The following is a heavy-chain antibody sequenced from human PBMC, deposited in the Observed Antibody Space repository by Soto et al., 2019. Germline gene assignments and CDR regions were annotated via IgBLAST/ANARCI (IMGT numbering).Heavy chain of an antibody. CDR1: GGSISGSY. CDR2: VYYTGST. D-gene: IGHD6-19*01. CDR3: ARSVAVPGAHIDY. Sequence: ASETLSLTCSVSGGSISGSYWSWIRQSPGKGLEWLGYVYYTGSTNYSPSLRSRVSISVDTSKNEFSLRLSSVTAADTAVYFCARSVAVPGAHIDYWGQGTQVPVSS. J-gene: IGHJ4*02. V-gene: IGHV4-59*01.